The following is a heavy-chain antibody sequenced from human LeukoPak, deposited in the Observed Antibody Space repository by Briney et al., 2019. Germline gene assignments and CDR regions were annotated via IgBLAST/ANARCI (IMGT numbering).Heavy chain of an antibody. Sequence: GGSLRLSCAASGFTFSGYWMTWVRQAPGKGLEWVANIKQDGSEKYYVDSVKGRFTISRDNAKNSVFLQMNSLRAEDTAVYYCARAHQVYCSGWSDTYFDYGGQGTLVTVSS. D-gene: IGHD6-19*01. J-gene: IGHJ4*02. CDR3: ARAHQVYCSGWSDTYFDY. V-gene: IGHV3-7*01. CDR2: IKQDGSEK. CDR1: GFTFSGYW.